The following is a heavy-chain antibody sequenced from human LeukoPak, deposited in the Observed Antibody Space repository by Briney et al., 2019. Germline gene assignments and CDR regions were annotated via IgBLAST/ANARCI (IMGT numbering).Heavy chain of an antibody. CDR2: INPSGGST. J-gene: IGHJ3*02. D-gene: IGHD1-26*01. Sequence: GASVKVSCKASGYTFTGYYMHWVRQAPGQGLEWMGIINPSGGSTSYAQKFQGRVTMTRDTSTSTVYMELSSLRSEDTAVYYCARDLSYSGSYSDAFDIWGQGTMVTVSS. CDR1: GYTFTGYY. V-gene: IGHV1-46*01. CDR3: ARDLSYSGSYSDAFDI.